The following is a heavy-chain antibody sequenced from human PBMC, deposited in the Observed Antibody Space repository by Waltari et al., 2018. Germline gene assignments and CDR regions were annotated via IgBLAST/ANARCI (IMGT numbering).Heavy chain of an antibody. CDR3: ARGDIGAFDI. Sequence: QVQLQESGPGLVKPSETLSLTCTVSGGSNSSHYWSWIRQPPGKGLEWIGYIYYSGSTNYNPSLKSQVTISVDTSKNQFSLKLSSVTAADTAVYYCARGDIGAFDIWGQGTMVTVSS. CDR1: GGSNSSHY. J-gene: IGHJ3*02. D-gene: IGHD2-15*01. CDR2: IYYSGST. V-gene: IGHV4-59*11.